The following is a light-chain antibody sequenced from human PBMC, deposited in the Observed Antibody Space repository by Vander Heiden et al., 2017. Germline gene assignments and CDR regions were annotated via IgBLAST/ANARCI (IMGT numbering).Light chain of an antibody. V-gene: IGKV3-11*01. CDR3: QQRRIWPLT. CDR1: LSVSSS. Sequence: EIVLTQSPGNLTLSPGERATLSSQASLSVSSSLVWYQQKPGQAPRLLIYDASNRATGIPAKFSGSGSGTDFTLTISSLEPEDFAVYYCQQRRIWPLTFGGATKVDIK. CDR2: DAS. J-gene: IGKJ4*01.